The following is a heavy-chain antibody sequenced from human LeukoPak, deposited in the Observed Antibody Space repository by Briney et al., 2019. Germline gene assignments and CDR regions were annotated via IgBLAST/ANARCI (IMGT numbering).Heavy chain of an antibody. CDR2: IYHSGST. CDR3: ARAPSELDRTFDY. Sequence: PSQTLSLTCAVSGGSISSGGSSWSWIRQPPGKGLEWIGYIYHSGSTYYNPSLKSRVTISVDRSKNQFSLNLSSVTAADTAVYYCARAPSELDRTFDYWGQGTLVTVSS. D-gene: IGHD1-14*01. J-gene: IGHJ4*02. CDR1: GGSISSGGSS. V-gene: IGHV4-30-2*01.